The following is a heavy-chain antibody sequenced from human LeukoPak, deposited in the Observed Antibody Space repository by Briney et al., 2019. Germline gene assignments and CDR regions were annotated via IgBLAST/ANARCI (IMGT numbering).Heavy chain of an antibody. D-gene: IGHD3-22*01. J-gene: IGHJ4*02. CDR2: IYSGGST. Sequence: GGSLRLSCAASGFTVSSNYMSWVRQVPGKGLEWVSVIYSGGSTYYADSVKGRFTISRDNSKNTLYLQMNSLRAEDTAVYYCARARLYYYDSSGYQYYFDYWGQGTLVTVSS. V-gene: IGHV3-53*01. CDR3: ARARLYYYDSSGYQYYFDY. CDR1: GFTVSSNY.